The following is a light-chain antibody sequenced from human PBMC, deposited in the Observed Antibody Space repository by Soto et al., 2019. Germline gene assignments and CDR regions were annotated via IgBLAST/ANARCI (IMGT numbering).Light chain of an antibody. CDR1: QSVTSSY. CDR2: GAS. CDR3: QQYGSSPKT. J-gene: IGKJ1*01. Sequence: EIVLTQSPGTVSLSPGERATLSCRASQSVTSSYLAWYQQKPGQAPRLLIYGASSRATGIPDRFSGSGSAADFTLTISRLEPEDFAVYYCQQYGSSPKTFGQGTKVDIK. V-gene: IGKV3-20*01.